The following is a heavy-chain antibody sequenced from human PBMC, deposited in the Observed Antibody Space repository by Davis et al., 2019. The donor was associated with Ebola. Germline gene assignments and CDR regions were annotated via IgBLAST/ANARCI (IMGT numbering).Heavy chain of an antibody. V-gene: IGHV3-53*01. Sequence: GESLKISCAASGFTVSSNYMSWVRQAPGKGLEWVSVIYSGGNTYYADSVKGRFTISRDNSKNTLYLQMNSLRAEDTAVYYCARVGISSTSGYLLYYYYGMDVWGQGTTVTVSS. J-gene: IGHJ6*02. D-gene: IGHD2-2*01. CDR1: GFTVSSNY. CDR3: ARVGISSTSGYLLYYYYGMDV. CDR2: IYSGGNT.